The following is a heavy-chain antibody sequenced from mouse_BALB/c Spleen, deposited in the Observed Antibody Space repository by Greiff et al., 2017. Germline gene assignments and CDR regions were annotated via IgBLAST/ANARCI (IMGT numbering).Heavy chain of an antibody. CDR2: ISSGGGNT. Sequence: EVQRVESGGGLVKPGGSLKLSCAASGFTFSSYTMSWVRQTPEKRLEWVATISSGGGNTYYPDSVKGRFTISRDNAKNNLYLQVSSLRSEDTALYYCARTGCSSGYAGDYFDYWGQGTTLTVSS. J-gene: IGHJ2*01. CDR1: GFTFSSYT. CDR3: ARTGCSSGYAGDYFDY. D-gene: IGHD1-1*01. V-gene: IGHV5-9*03.